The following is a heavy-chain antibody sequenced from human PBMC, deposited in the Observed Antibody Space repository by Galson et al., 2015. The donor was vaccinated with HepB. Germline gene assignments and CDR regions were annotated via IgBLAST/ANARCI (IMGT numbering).Heavy chain of an antibody. J-gene: IGHJ4*02. CDR3: ARCRPYSSSIFDY. CDR1: GFTFSSYW. CDR2: IKQDGSEK. Sequence: SLRLSCAASGFTFSSYWMSWVRQAPGKGLEWVANIKQDGSEKYYVDSVKGRFTISRDNAKNSLYLQMNSLRAEDTAVYYCARCRPYSSSIFDYWGQGTLVTVSS. D-gene: IGHD6-6*01. V-gene: IGHV3-7*03.